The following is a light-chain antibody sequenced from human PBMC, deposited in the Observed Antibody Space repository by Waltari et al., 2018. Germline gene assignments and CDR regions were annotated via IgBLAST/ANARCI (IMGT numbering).Light chain of an antibody. CDR1: SSNIGAGYD. J-gene: IGLJ2*01. Sequence: QSVLTQPPSVSGAPGQRVTISCTGSSSNIGAGYDVHWYQQLPGTAPKLLIYGNNNRPSGVPNRFSCSKSGTSASLAITGLQAEDEADYYCQSYDSSLSVVFGGGTKLTVL. CDR2: GNN. CDR3: QSYDSSLSVV. V-gene: IGLV1-40*01.